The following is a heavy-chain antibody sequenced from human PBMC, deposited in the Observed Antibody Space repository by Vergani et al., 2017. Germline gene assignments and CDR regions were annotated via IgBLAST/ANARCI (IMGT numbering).Heavy chain of an antibody. CDR2: ISAYNGNT. CDR3: AREPAVVGASKSHYFDY. V-gene: IGHV1-18*04. J-gene: IGHJ4*02. D-gene: IGHD1-26*01. Sequence: QVQLVQSGAEVKKPGASVKVSCKASGYTFSSYGISWVRQAPGQGLEWMGWISAYNGNTNYAQKVQGRVTMTTDTSTSTAYMELRSLRSDDTAVYYCAREPAVVGASKSHYFDYWGQGTLVTVSS. CDR1: GYTFSSYG.